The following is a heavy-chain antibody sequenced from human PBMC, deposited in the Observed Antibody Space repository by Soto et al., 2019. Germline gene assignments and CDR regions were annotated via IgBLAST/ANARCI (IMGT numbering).Heavy chain of an antibody. V-gene: IGHV3-23*01. D-gene: IGHD3-10*01. CDR2: TSSSGGST. J-gene: IGHJ4*02. CDR1: GFTFSSYA. CDR3: AKDGGYGSGSYYSDG. Sequence: EVQLLESGGGLVQPGGSLRLSCAASGFTFSSYAMSWVRQAPGKGLEWVSTTSSSGGSTYYADSVKGRFTISRDNSKNTFYLQMNSLRAEDMAVYYCAKDGGYGSGSYYSDGWGQGTLVTVSS.